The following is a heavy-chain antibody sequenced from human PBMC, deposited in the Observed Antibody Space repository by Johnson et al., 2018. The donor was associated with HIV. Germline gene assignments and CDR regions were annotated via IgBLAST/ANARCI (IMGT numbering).Heavy chain of an antibody. Sequence: QMQLVESGGGVVQPGRSLKLSCAASEFIFSNYAMHWVRQAPCKGLEWVAVISYDGSSKYYADSVKGRFTISSDNSKNTLNLQMNRLRPEDTAVYYWAQGMGLSIGGLADAFSVWGVGTVGTV. V-gene: IGHV3-30-3*02. CDR1: EFIFSNYA. CDR3: AQGMGLSIGGLADAFSV. CDR2: ISYDGSSK. D-gene: IGHD3-10*01. J-gene: IGHJ3*01.